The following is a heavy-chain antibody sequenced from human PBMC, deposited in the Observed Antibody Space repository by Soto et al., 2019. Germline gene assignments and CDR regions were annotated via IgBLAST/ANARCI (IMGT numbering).Heavy chain of an antibody. V-gene: IGHV4-30-4*01. CDR2: IYYSGNT. J-gene: IGHJ4*02. CDR3: ARDKTSSLATPSDY. CDR1: GGSISSGDYY. D-gene: IGHD6-6*01. Sequence: QVQLQESGPGLVKPSQTLSLTCTVSGGSISSGDYYWSWIRQPPGKGLEWIGSIYYSGNTYYNPSLKSRVTISVDTSKNQFSLNLRSVTAADTALYYCARDKTSSLATPSDYWGQGTLVTVSS.